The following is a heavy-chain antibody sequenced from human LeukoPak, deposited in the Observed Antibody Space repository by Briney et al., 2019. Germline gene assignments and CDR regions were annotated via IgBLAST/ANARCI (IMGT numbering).Heavy chain of an antibody. Sequence: GGSLRLSCAASGFTFDDHVMSWVRQAPGKGLELVSSVNWSGGSTAYADSVKGRFTISRDSAKNSLYLQMNSLRAEDTALYYCTRGSGSYPDYWGQGTLVTVSS. V-gene: IGHV3-20*04. D-gene: IGHD1-26*01. CDR2: VNWSGGST. CDR1: GFTFDDHV. J-gene: IGHJ4*02. CDR3: TRGSGSYPDY.